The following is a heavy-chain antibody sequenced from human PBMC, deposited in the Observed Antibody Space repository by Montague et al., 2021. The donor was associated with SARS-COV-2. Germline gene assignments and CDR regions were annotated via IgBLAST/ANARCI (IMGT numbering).Heavy chain of an antibody. CDR2: IYYSGST. V-gene: IGHV4-39*07. J-gene: IGHJ5*02. CDR1: GGSVSSSSYY. Sequence: SETLSLTCTVSGGSVSSSSYYWGWIRQPAGKGLEWIGSIYYSGSTYYNPSLKSRVTISVDPSKNQFSLKLSSVTAADTAVYYCARVDRWNWFDPWGQGTMVIVSS. CDR3: ARVDRWNWFDP. D-gene: IGHD5-24*01.